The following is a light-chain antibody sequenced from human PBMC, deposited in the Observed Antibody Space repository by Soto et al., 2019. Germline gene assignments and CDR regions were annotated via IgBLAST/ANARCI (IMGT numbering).Light chain of an antibody. CDR2: KAS. V-gene: IGKV1-5*03. Sequence: DIQMTQSPSTLSASVGDRVTITCRASQSISSWLAWYQQKPGKAPKLLIYKASSLESGVPSRFSGSGSGTEFTLTISSLQPDDFATDYCQQYNSYSKTFGHGTKVEIK. J-gene: IGKJ1*01. CDR1: QSISSW. CDR3: QQYNSYSKT.